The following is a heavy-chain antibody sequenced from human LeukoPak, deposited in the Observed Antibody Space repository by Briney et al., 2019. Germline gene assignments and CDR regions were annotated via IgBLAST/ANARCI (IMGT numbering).Heavy chain of an antibody. J-gene: IGHJ5*02. Sequence: ASVKVSCKASGYTFTCYYMHWVRQAPGQGLEWMGWINPNSGGTNYAQKFQGRVTMTRDTSISTAYMELSRLRSDDTAVYYCARGLGYWSSTRGRNWFDPWGQGTLVTVSS. D-gene: IGHD2-2*01. V-gene: IGHV1-2*02. CDR1: GYTFTCYY. CDR2: INPNSGGT. CDR3: ARGLGYWSSTRGRNWFDP.